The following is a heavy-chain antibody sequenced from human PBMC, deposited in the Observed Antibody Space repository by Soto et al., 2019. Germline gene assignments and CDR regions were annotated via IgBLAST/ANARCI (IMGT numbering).Heavy chain of an antibody. D-gene: IGHD3-22*01. J-gene: IGHJ3*02. CDR1: GYTFTSYG. CDR3: ARSSVDYYDSSGPYDAFDI. V-gene: IGHV1-18*01. Sequence: ASVKVSCKASGYTFTSYGISWVRQAPGQGLEWMGWISAYNGNTNYAQKFQDRVTITRDRSMSTAYMELSSLRSEDTAMYYCARSSVDYYDSSGPYDAFDIWGQGTMVTVSS. CDR2: ISAYNGNT.